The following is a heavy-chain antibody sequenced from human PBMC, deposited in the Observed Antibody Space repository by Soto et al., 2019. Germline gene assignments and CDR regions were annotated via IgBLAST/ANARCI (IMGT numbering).Heavy chain of an antibody. CDR2: INHSGST. D-gene: IGHD2-2*01. CDR1: GGSFSGYY. Sequence: SETLSLTCAVYGGSFSGYYWSWIRQPPGKGLEWIGEINHSGSTNYNPSLKSRVTISVDTSKNQFSLKLSSVTAADTAVYYCARGFRSGYCSSTSCYGRAFDIWGQGTMVTVSS. CDR3: ARGFRSGYCSSTSCYGRAFDI. V-gene: IGHV4-34*01. J-gene: IGHJ3*02.